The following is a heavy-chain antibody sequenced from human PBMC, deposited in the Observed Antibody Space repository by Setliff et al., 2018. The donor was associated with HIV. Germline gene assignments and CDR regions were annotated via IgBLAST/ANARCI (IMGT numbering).Heavy chain of an antibody. V-gene: IGHV4-59*11. CDR2: VYYSGDT. Sequence: PSETLSLTCTVSRGSISSHYWSWIRQPPGKGLEWIGFVYYSGDTNYNPSLKSRASISLDTSKNQFSLNLTSSSAADTAVYYCARGPATSGLAYYMDVWGKGTTVTSP. CDR3: ARGPATSGLAYYMDV. CDR1: RGSISSHY. J-gene: IGHJ6*03. D-gene: IGHD3-22*01.